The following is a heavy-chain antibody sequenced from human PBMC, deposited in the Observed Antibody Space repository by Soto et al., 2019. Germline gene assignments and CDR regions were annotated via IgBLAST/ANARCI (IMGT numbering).Heavy chain of an antibody. D-gene: IGHD3-10*01. V-gene: IGHV1-18*01. CDR1: GYTFTSYG. Sequence: QVQLVQSGAEVKKPGASVKVSCKASGYTFTSYGISWVRQAPGQGLEWMGWISAYNGNTNYAQKLQGRVIMTRDTSTSTAYMEQRSLRSYDTAVYYCARDHGAGKNLGRWEDYWGQGTLVTVSS. CDR3: ARDHGAGKNLGRWEDY. CDR2: ISAYNGNT. J-gene: IGHJ4*02.